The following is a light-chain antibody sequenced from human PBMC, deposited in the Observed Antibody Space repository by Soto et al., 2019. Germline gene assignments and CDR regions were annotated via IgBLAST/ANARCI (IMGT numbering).Light chain of an antibody. Sequence: SELTQSPGTLSLSPGEGATLSCRTSQSISSTYLAWYQQTPGQAPRLLIYAASSRATGIPDRFSGSGSGTDFTLTISRLEPEDFAVYYCQKYFGSLYTFGQGTKLEIK. J-gene: IGKJ2*01. V-gene: IGKV3-20*01. CDR1: QSISSTY. CDR2: AAS. CDR3: QKYFGSLYT.